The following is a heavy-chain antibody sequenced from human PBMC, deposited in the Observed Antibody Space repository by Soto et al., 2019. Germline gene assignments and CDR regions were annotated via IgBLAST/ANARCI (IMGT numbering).Heavy chain of an antibody. Sequence: EASVKVSCKASGYTFTSYGISWVRQAPGQGLEWMGWISVYNGNTNYAQKLQGRVTMTTDTSTSTVYMELRSLRSDDTAVYYCARIVGADRRWFDPWGQGTLVTVSS. CDR2: ISVYNGNT. V-gene: IGHV1-18*01. J-gene: IGHJ5*02. D-gene: IGHD1-26*01. CDR3: ARIVGADRRWFDP. CDR1: GYTFTSYG.